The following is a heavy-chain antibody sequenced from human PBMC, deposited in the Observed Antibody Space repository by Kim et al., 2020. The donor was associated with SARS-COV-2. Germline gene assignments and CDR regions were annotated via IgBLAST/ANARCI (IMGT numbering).Heavy chain of an antibody. J-gene: IGHJ4*02. D-gene: IGHD3-10*01. CDR2: ISYDGINK. Sequence: GGSLRLSCAASGFTFSSHGMLWVRQAPGKGLEWVAGISYDGINKYYGDSVKGRFTISRDNSKNTLYLQMNSLRAEDTAVYYCAKGRETLLWGQGTLVTVSS. CDR3: AKGRETLL. CDR1: GFTFSSHG. V-gene: IGHV3-30*18.